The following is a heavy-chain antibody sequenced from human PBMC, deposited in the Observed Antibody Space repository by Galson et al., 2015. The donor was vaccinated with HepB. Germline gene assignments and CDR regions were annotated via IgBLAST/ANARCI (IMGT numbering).Heavy chain of an antibody. CDR2: ISSSSSYI. CDR1: GFTFSSYS. CDR3: ARGSSSSWPLHYYYYYMDV. D-gene: IGHD6-13*01. J-gene: IGHJ6*03. Sequence: SLRLSCAASGFTFSSYSMNWVRQAPGKGLEWVSSISSSSSYIYYADSVKGRFTISRDNAKNSLYLQMNSLRAEDTAVYYCARGSSSSWPLHYYYYYMDVWGKGTTVTVSS. V-gene: IGHV3-21*01.